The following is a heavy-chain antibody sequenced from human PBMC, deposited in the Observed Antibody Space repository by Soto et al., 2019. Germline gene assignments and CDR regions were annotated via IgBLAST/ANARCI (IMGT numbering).Heavy chain of an antibody. Sequence: GASVKVSCKASGYTFTSYAMHWVRQAPGQRLEWMGWINAGNGNTKYSQKFQGRVTITRDTSASTAYMELSSLRSEDTAVYYCARVTIQPDYYYYGMDVWGQGTTVTVSS. V-gene: IGHV1-3*01. CDR1: GYTFTSYA. CDR2: INAGNGNT. J-gene: IGHJ6*02. CDR3: ARVTIQPDYYYYGMDV. D-gene: IGHD3-10*01.